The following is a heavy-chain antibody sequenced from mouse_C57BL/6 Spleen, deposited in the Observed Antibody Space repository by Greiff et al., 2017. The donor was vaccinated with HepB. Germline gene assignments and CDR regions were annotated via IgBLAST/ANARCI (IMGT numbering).Heavy chain of an antibody. CDR3: ARDYA. J-gene: IGHJ4*01. CDR2: IDPSDSYT. V-gene: IGHV1-50*01. D-gene: IGHD1-1*01. CDR1: GYTFTSYW. Sequence: VQLQQPGAELVKPGASVKLSCKASGYTFTSYWMQWVKQRPGQGLEWIGEIDPSDSYTNYNQKFKGKATLTVDTSSSTAYMQLSSLTSEDSAVYYCARDYAWGQGTSVTVSS.